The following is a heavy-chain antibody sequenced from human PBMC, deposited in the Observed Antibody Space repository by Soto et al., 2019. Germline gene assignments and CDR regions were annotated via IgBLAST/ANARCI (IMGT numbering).Heavy chain of an antibody. V-gene: IGHV3-73*02. CDR2: IRSKVNTYAT. Sequence: EVQLVESGGGLVQPGGSLKLSCVASGFTFSDSAMQWVRQASGKGLEWVGRIRSKVNTYATAYAASVKGRFTISRDDSMNTAYLQMNSLKTEDTAVYYCTRRRDWAAMDPLDYWGQGTLVTVSS. CDR1: GFTFSDSA. CDR3: TRRRDWAAMDPLDY. D-gene: IGHD5-18*01. J-gene: IGHJ4*02.